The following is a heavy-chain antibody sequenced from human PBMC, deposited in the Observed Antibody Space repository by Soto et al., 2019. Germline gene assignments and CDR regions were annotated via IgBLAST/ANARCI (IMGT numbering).Heavy chain of an antibody. CDR1: GVSISSNVW. CDR3: ARLVRVVVNEEVHWTFDL. CDR2: IYHSGGI. D-gene: IGHD3-10*02. J-gene: IGHJ2*01. V-gene: IGHV4-4*02. Sequence: PSETLSLTCGVSGVSISSNVWWSWVRQSPGQRLEWIAEIYHSGGITYNPSFKSRATISVDKSKNQFSLELISVTAADTAMYFCARLVRVVVNEEVHWTFDLWGRGTQVTVSS.